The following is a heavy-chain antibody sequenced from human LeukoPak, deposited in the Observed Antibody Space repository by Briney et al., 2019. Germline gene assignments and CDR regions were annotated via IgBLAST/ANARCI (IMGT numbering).Heavy chain of an antibody. D-gene: IGHD2/OR15-2a*01. CDR2: IWYDGSNK. J-gene: IGHJ2*01. CDR3: ARDRSMSGWYIDL. Sequence: GGSLRLSCAASGFTFSSYGMHWVRQAPGKGLEWVAVIWYDGSNKYYPDSVWGRFTISRDNSKNTLYLQVNSLRAEDTAVYYCARDRSMSGWYIDLWGRGTLVTVSS. V-gene: IGHV3-33*01. CDR1: GFTFSSYG.